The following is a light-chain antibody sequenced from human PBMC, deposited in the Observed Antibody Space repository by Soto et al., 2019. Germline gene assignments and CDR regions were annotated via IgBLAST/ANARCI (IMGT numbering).Light chain of an antibody. J-gene: IGLJ3*02. CDR2: EAT. CDR3: SSYAGSRTAIL. V-gene: IGLV2-23*01. CDR1: SGNVGSYNL. Sequence: QSALTQPASVSGSPGQSITISCTGTSGNVGSYNLVSWYQHNPGKAPKLLIYEATKRPSGVSNRFSGSKSGNTASLTISGLRAEDEAEYVCSSYAGSRTAILFGGGTKLTVL.